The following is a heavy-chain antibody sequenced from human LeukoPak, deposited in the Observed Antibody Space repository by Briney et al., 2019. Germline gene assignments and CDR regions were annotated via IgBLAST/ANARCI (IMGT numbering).Heavy chain of an antibody. D-gene: IGHD3-16*01. Sequence: ASVKVSCKASKYTFTGYYVHWVRQAPGQGLEWIGWINPNSGATNLARKFQGRVTLTGDTSISTAYMELSRLRSDDTAVYYCARDHDYVWGSYRRSANWFDPWGQGTLVTVSS. CDR2: INPNSGAT. J-gene: IGHJ5*02. CDR3: ARDHDYVWGSYRRSANWFDP. V-gene: IGHV1-2*02. CDR1: KYTFTGYY.